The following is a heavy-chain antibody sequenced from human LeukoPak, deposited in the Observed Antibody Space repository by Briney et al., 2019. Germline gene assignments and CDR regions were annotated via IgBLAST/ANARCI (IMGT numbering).Heavy chain of an antibody. CDR3: ARGLDDTGAQDAFDI. J-gene: IGHJ3*02. Sequence: SETLSLACSVSGGSISRGSYYWSWIRQPPGKGLEWIGYIYYSGSTNYNPSLRSRVTISVDTSKNQFSLKLSSVTAADTAVYYCARGLDDTGAQDAFDIWGQGTLVTVSS. V-gene: IGHV4-61*01. CDR2: IYYSGST. CDR1: GGSISRGSYY. D-gene: IGHD2-8*02.